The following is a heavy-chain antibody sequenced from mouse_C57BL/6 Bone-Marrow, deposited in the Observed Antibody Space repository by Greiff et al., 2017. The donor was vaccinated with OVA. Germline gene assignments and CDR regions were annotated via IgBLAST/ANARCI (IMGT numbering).Heavy chain of an antibody. V-gene: IGHV1-80*01. CDR3: ARGAY. J-gene: IGHJ3*01. Sequence: VKLQESGAELVKPGASVKISCKTSGYTFSTYWMNWVKQRPGKGLEWIGQIYHGDGDTNYNGKFKGKATLTADKSSSTAYMQLSSLTSEDSAVYFCARGAYWGQGTLVTVSA. CDR2: IYHGDGDT. CDR1: GYTFSTYW.